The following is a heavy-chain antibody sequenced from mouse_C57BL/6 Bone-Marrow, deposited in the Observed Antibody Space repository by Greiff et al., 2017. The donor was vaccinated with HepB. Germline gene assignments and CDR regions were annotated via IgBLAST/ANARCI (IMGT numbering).Heavy chain of an antibody. CDR3: AKRDLLQFPYAMDY. CDR1: GFTFSSYG. D-gene: IGHD2-12*01. CDR2: ISSGGSYT. Sequence: EVKLMESGGDLVKPGGSLKLSCAASGFTFSSYGMSWVRQTPDKRLEWVATISSGGSYTYYPDTVKGRFTISRDNAKNTLYLQMSSLNSKNTAMYYCAKRDLLQFPYAMDYWGQGTSVTVSS. V-gene: IGHV5-6*02. J-gene: IGHJ4*01.